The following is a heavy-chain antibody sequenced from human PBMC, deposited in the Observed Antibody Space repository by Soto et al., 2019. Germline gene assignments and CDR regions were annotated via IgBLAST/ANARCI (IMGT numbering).Heavy chain of an antibody. CDR2: FIPIFRTL. D-gene: IGHD3-22*01. J-gene: IGHJ3*01. Sequence: QVQLIQSEAEVKKPGSSVRVSCTASGGIFGSHGFSWVRQAPGQRLEWVGGFIPIFRTLTYTEKFQARVRIAADDSTNTVYLDLSSLTSEDTAVYYCVRDRRIYYSDPHDEFVASDYDVWGQGTMVSVSS. V-gene: IGHV1-69*01. CDR1: GGIFGSHG. CDR3: VRDRRIYYSDPHDEFVASDYDV.